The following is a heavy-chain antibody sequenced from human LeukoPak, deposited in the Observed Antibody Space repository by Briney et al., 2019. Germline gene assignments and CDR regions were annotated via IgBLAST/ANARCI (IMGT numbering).Heavy chain of an antibody. D-gene: IGHD3-10*01. CDR1: GGSITNYY. CDR2: IYYSGST. CDR3: ARSTRSWFDP. Sequence: SETLSLTCTVSGGSITNYYWGWIRQPPGKGLEWIGYIYYSGSTNYNPSLKSRVTISVDTSNNQFSLKLSSVTAADTAVYYCARSTRSWFDPWGQGTLVTVSS. J-gene: IGHJ5*02. V-gene: IGHV4-59*01.